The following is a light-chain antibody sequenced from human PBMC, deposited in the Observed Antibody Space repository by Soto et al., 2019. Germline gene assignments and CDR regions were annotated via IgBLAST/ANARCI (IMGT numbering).Light chain of an antibody. CDR1: SSNIGAGYD. CDR3: QSYDSSLIVSKV. Sequence: QSALTQPPSVSGAPGQRVTISCTGSSSNIGAGYDVHWYQQRPGAAPKLLIYANSARPSGVPDRFSGSKSGTSASLAITGLQAEDEADYYCQSYDSSLIVSKVFGTGTKVTVL. CDR2: ANS. J-gene: IGLJ1*01. V-gene: IGLV1-40*01.